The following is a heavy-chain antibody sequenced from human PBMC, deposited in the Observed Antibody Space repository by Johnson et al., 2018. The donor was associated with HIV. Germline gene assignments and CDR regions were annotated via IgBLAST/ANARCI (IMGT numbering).Heavy chain of an antibody. Sequence: VQPGRSLRLSCAASGFTFSSYAMHWVRQAPGKGLEWVAVISYDGSNKYYADSVKGRFTISRDNSKNTLYLQMYGLRADDTAVYYCANLLTTVTSRWRSALDIWGQGTMVAVSS. V-gene: IGHV3-30*04. CDR3: ANLLTTVTSRWRSALDI. J-gene: IGHJ3*02. CDR1: GFTFSSYA. CDR2: ISYDGSNK. D-gene: IGHD4-17*01.